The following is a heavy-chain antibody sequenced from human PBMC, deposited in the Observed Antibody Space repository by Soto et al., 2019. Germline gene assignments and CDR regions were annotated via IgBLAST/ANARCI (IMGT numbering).Heavy chain of an antibody. CDR1: GFAFNNYG. V-gene: IGHV3-21*01. J-gene: IGHJ4*02. CDR3: AREDSIIIPDVSDF. CDR2: ISKSDYT. Sequence: GGSLRLSCTVSGFAFNNYGINWVRQAPGKGLEWVSSISKSDYTYYSDSVKGRFTISIDNAKNSVSLQMDTLRVEDTAVYYCAREDSIIIPDVSDFWGQGTLVTVSS. D-gene: IGHD3-22*01.